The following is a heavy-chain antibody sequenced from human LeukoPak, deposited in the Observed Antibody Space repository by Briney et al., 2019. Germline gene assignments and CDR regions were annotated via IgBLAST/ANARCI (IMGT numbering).Heavy chain of an antibody. CDR1: GGSFSGYY. CDR3: ARGVYCSGGSCFLPLDY. CDR2: INHSGST. D-gene: IGHD2-15*01. J-gene: IGHJ4*02. V-gene: IGHV4-34*01. Sequence: SETLSLTCAVYGGSFSGYYWSWIRQPPGKGLEWIGEINHSGSTNYSPSLKSRVTISVDTSKNRISLKLSSVTCADRAGLYCARGVYCSGGSCFLPLDYWGQGTLVTVSS.